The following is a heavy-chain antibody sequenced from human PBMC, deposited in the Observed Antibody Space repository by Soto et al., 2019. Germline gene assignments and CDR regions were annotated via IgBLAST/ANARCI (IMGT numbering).Heavy chain of an antibody. J-gene: IGHJ4*02. CDR3: AASITGTTDLDY. V-gene: IGHV3-13*01. Sequence: GGSLRLSCAASGFTFSSYDMHWVRQITGKRLEGVSTIGTAGGTYYPDSVKGRFTISRENAKNSLYLQMNSLRAGDTAVYYCAASITGTTDLDYWGQGTLVTV. CDR1: GFTFSSYD. CDR2: IGTAGGT. D-gene: IGHD1-7*01.